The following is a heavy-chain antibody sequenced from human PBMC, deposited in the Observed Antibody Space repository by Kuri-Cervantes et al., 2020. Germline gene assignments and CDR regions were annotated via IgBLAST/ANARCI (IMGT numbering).Heavy chain of an antibody. J-gene: IGHJ4*02. CDR2: ISSSDSTI. V-gene: IGHV3-11*01. CDR3: ARVLSGVGY. Sequence: GESLKISCAASGFTFSDYYMSWIRQAPGKGLEWVPYISSSDSTIYYADSVKGRFTISRGNAKNSLYLQMNSLRAEDTAVYYCARVLSGVGYWGQGTLVTVSS. CDR1: GFTFSDYY. D-gene: IGHD1-26*01.